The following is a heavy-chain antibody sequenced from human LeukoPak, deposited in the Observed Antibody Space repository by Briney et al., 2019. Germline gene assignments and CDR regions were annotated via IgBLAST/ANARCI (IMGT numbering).Heavy chain of an antibody. D-gene: IGHD1-26*01. CDR3: AHRLGGSYYLVAFDI. CDR2: IYWDDDK. J-gene: IGHJ3*02. CDR1: GLSLSTSGVG. V-gene: IGHV2-5*02. Sequence: SGPTLVNPTQTLTLTCTFSGLSLSTSGVGVGWIRQPPGKALEWFALIYWDDDKRYSPSLKSRLTITKDTSKNQVVLTMTNMDPVDTATYYCAHRLGGSYYLVAFDIWGQGTMVTVSS.